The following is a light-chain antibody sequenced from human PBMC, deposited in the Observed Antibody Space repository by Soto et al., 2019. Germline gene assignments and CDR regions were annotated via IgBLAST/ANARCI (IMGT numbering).Light chain of an antibody. V-gene: IGKV1-39*01. CDR1: QSISQY. J-gene: IGKJ5*01. Sequence: DIQMTQSPSPLSASVGDRVTITCRASQSISQYLNWYQQKPGKVPKLLIYAASKLQSGVPPRFSGSGSGTDFTLTITGLQREDFATYYCLQHNSYPITFGQGTRLEIK. CDR3: LQHNSYPIT. CDR2: AAS.